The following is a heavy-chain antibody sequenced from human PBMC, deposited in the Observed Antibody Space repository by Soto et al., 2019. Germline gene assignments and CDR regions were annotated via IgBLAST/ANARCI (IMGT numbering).Heavy chain of an antibody. V-gene: IGHV4-30-4*01. CDR3: ARGSDSSGYYQGYFQH. CDR1: GGSISSGDYY. CDR2: IYYSGST. J-gene: IGHJ1*01. Sequence: QVQLQESGPGLVKPSQTLSLTCTVSGGSISSGDYYWSWIRQPPGKGLEWIGYIYYSGSTYYNPSLKSRVTISVDTSKNQFSLKLSSVTAADTAVYYCARGSDSSGYYQGYFQHWGQGTLVTVSS. D-gene: IGHD3-22*01.